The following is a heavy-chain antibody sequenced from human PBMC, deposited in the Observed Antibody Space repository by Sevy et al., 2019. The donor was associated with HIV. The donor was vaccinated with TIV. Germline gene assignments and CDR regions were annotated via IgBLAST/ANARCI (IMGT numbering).Heavy chain of an antibody. CDR2: IKQDGSEK. Sequence: GGCLRLSCAASGFTFSSYWMSWVRQAPGKGLEWVANIKQDGSEKYYVDSVKGRFTISRDNAKNSLYLQMNSLRAEDTAVYYCARDCDSSYYYYGMDVWGQGTTVTVSS. CDR1: GFTFSSYW. D-gene: IGHD3-22*01. J-gene: IGHJ6*02. CDR3: ARDCDSSYYYYGMDV. V-gene: IGHV3-7*01.